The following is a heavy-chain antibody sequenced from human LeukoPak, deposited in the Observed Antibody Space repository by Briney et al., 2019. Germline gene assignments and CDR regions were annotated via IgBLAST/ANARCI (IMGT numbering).Heavy chain of an antibody. D-gene: IGHD5-18*01. Sequence: SETLSLTCTFSGGSISSYYWSWIRQPPGKGLEWIGYIYYSGSTNYNPSLKSRVTISVDTSKNQFSLKLSSVTAADTAVYYCAREDAAMVTRWGQGTLVTVSS. CDR1: GGSISSYY. CDR3: AREDAAMVTR. CDR2: IYYSGST. V-gene: IGHV4-59*01. J-gene: IGHJ4*02.